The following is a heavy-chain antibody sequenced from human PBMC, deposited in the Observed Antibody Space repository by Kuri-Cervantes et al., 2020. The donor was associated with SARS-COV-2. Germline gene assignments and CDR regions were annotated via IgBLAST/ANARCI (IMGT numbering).Heavy chain of an antibody. CDR3: AREPTINWSDIGNSLDV. CDR2: MSYDGGKI. D-gene: IGHD1-20*01. V-gene: IGHV3-30*04. CDR1: GFSFSTYA. Sequence: GGSLRLSCAASGFSFSTYAMHWVRQAPGKGLEWVAGMSYDGGKIYYADSLKGRFTISRDNSKNTLHVQMVSLRPEDTAVYYCAREPTINWSDIGNSLDVWGKGTAVTVSS. J-gene: IGHJ6*04.